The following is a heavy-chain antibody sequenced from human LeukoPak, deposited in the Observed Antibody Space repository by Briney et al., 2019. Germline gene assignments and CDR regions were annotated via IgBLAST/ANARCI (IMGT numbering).Heavy chain of an antibody. D-gene: IGHD3-10*01. J-gene: IGHJ6*02. CDR2: FDPEDGET. CDR3: ATDGRGGLGGITMVRGGYGMDV. V-gene: IGHV1-24*01. CDR1: GYTLTELS. Sequence: ASVKVSCKVSGYTLTELSMHWVRQAPGKGLEWMGGFDPEDGETIYAQKFQGRVTMTEDTSTDTAYMELSSLRSEDTAVYYCATDGRGGLGGITMVRGGYGMDVWGQGTTVTVSS.